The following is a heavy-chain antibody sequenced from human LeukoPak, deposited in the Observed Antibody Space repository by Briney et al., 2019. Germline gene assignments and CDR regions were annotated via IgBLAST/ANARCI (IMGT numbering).Heavy chain of an antibody. J-gene: IGHJ5*02. Sequence: PSETLSLTCAVYGGSFSGYYWSWIRQPPGKGLEWIGEINHSGSTNYNPSLKSRVTISVDTSKNQFSLKLSSVTAADTAVYYCARGGRGGGYCSSTSCYGLDNWFDPWGQGTLVTVSS. CDR2: INHSGST. V-gene: IGHV4-34*01. D-gene: IGHD2-2*01. CDR1: GGSFSGYY. CDR3: ARGGRGGGYCSSTSCYGLDNWFDP.